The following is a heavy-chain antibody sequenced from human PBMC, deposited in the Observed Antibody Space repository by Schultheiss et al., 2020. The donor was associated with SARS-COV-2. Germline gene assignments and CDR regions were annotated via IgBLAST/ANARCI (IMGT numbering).Heavy chain of an antibody. CDR1: GFTFSSYA. CDR3: ARVDVEMATIGYGMDV. V-gene: IGHV3-23*01. J-gene: IGHJ6*02. CDR2: ISGSGGTT. Sequence: GESLKISCAASGFTFSSYAMSWVRQAPGKGLEWVSAISGSGGTTYYADSVKGRFTISRDNSKNTLYLQMNSLRAEDTAVYYCARVDVEMATIGYGMDVWGQGTTVTVSS. D-gene: IGHD5-24*01.